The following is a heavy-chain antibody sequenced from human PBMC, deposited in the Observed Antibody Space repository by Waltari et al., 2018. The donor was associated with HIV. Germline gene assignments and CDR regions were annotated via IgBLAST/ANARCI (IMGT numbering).Heavy chain of an antibody. V-gene: IGHV1-18*04. J-gene: IGHJ3*02. Sequence: QVQLVQSGTEVKKPGASVKVSCKASGYPFTQYGISWVRQAPGQGLEWMGWTRTYKLNTNYAQKVQGRITLTRDTSTSTVYMELMSLTSDDTAVYYCAREGFCRGGSCYSGAVDIWGQGTLVTVSS. D-gene: IGHD2-15*01. CDR3: AREGFCRGGSCYSGAVDI. CDR1: GYPFTQYG. CDR2: TRTYKLNT.